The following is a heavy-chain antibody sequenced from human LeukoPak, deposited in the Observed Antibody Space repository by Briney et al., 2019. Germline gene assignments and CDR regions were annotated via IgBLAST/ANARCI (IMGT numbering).Heavy chain of an antibody. V-gene: IGHV1-69*04. D-gene: IGHD2-2*01. CDR2: IIPILGIA. Sequence: GASVKVSCKASGYTFTGYYMHWVRQAPGQGLEWMGRIIPILGIANYAQKFQGRVTITADKSTSTAYMELSSLRSEDTAVYYCARVEECSSTNCYSGAFDIWGQGTMVTVSS. J-gene: IGHJ3*02. CDR1: GYTFTGYY. CDR3: ARVEECSSTNCYSGAFDI.